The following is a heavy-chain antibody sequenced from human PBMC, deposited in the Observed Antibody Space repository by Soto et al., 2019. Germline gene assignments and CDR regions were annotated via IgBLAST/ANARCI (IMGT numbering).Heavy chain of an antibody. CDR3: ARDRKGDMAYYFDY. J-gene: IGHJ4*02. V-gene: IGHV1-46*03. Sequence: QVQLVQSGAEVKKPGASVKVSCKASGYTFTSYYMHWVRQAPGQGLEWMGIINPRDGITSYAQKFQGRVTITRDTSTSTAYMELSSLRSEDTAVYYCARDRKGDMAYYFDYWGQGTLVTFAS. CDR1: GYTFTSYY. CDR2: INPRDGIT. D-gene: IGHD2-21*01.